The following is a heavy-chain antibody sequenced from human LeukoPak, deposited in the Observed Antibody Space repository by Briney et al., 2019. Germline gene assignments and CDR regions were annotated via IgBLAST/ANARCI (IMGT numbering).Heavy chain of an antibody. CDR2: INHSGST. V-gene: IGHV4-34*01. J-gene: IGHJ4*02. CDR3: ARFDYYGSGGVGY. Sequence: PSETLSLTCAVYGGSFSGYYWSWIRQPPGEGLEWIGEINHSGSTNYNPSLKSRVTISVDTSKNQFSLKLSSVTAADTAVYYCARFDYYGSGGVGYWGQGTLVTVSS. CDR1: GGSFSGYY. D-gene: IGHD3-10*01.